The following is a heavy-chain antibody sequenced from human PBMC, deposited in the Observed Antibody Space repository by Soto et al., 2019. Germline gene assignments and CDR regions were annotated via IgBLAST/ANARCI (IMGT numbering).Heavy chain of an antibody. Sequence: QVQLVESGGGVVQPGRSLRLSCAASGFTFSSYAMHWVRQAPGKGLEWVAVISYDGSNKYYADSVKGRFTISRDNSENTLYLQMNSLRAEDTAVYYCARDLRDSSSSQYYYYGMDVWGQGTTVTVSS. CDR1: GFTFSSYA. CDR3: ARDLRDSSSSQYYYYGMDV. J-gene: IGHJ6*02. D-gene: IGHD6-6*01. V-gene: IGHV3-30-3*01. CDR2: ISYDGSNK.